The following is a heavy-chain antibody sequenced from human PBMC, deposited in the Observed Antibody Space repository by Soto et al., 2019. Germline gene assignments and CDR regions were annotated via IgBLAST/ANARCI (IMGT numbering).Heavy chain of an antibody. CDR1: GFTFSSYG. J-gene: IGHJ4*02. V-gene: IGHV3-23*01. CDR2: ISCSGGST. D-gene: IGHD5-18*01. Sequence: GGSLRLSCAASGFTFSSYGMSWVRQAPGEGLEWVSGISCSGGSTYYADSVKGRFTISRDNSKNTLYLQMYSLRAEDTAVYYCAKTGPGSSYGYYFDSWGQGTLVTVSS. CDR3: AKTGPGSSYGYYFDS.